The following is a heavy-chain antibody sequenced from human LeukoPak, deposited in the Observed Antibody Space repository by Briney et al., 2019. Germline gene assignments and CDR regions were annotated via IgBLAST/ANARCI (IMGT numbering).Heavy chain of an antibody. D-gene: IGHD2-21*01. V-gene: IGHV4-39*07. CDR1: GGSISSSSYY. Sequence: SETLSLTCTVSGGSISSSSYYWGWIRQPPGKGLEWIGSIYYSGSTYYNPSLKSRVTISVDTSKNQFSLKLSSVTAADTAVYYCARGLGDSEYWGQGTLVTVSS. CDR3: ARGLGDSEY. CDR2: IYYSGST. J-gene: IGHJ4*02.